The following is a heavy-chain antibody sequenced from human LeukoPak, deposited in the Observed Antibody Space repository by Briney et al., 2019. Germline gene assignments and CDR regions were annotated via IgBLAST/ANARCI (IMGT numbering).Heavy chain of an antibody. D-gene: IGHD3-22*01. CDR2: ILPSSGGT. Sequence: GASVKVSCKASGYTFTGHCMHWVRQAPGQALEWMGWILPSSGGTTYAQKFQGRVTMTRDTSISTAYMELSRLRSDDTAVYYCASLSDSSGYYWLDYWGRGTLVTVSS. J-gene: IGHJ4*02. CDR3: ASLSDSSGYYWLDY. CDR1: GYTFTGHC. V-gene: IGHV1-2*02.